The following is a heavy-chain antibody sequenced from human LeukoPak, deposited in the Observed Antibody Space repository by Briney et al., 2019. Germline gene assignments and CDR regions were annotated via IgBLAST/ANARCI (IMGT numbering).Heavy chain of an antibody. Sequence: GGSLRLSCAASGFTFSSYGMSWVRQAPGKGLEWVSAIGGRDGSTYYADSVKGRLTISRDNFKNTLYLQMNSLRAEDTAIYYCAKVAAGTLIDVWGQGTTVTVSS. CDR3: AKVAAGTLIDV. CDR1: GFTFSSYG. V-gene: IGHV3-23*01. J-gene: IGHJ6*02. CDR2: IGGRDGST. D-gene: IGHD1/OR15-1a*01.